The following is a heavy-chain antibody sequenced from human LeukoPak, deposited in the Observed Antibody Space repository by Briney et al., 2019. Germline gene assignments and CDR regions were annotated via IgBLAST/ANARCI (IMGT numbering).Heavy chain of an antibody. Sequence: SETLSLTCTVSGGSISSYYWSWIRQPPGKGLEWIGYIYYSGSTNYNPSLKSRVTISVDTSKNQFSLKLSSVTAADTAVYYCARVQMVYAFDIWGQGTMVTVSS. CDR2: IYYSGST. CDR1: GGSISSYY. CDR3: ARVQMVYAFDI. J-gene: IGHJ3*02. V-gene: IGHV4-59*01. D-gene: IGHD6-13*01.